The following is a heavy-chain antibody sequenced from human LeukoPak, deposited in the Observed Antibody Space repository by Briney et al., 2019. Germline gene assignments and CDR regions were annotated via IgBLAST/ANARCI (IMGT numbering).Heavy chain of an antibody. CDR3: ARDLPTVTNKGFRYYYYYYMDV. Sequence: ASVKVSCKASGYTSTSYGISWVRQAPGQGLEWMGWISAYNGNTNYAQKLQGRVTMTTDTSTNTAYMELRSLRSDDTAVYYCARDLPTVTNKGFRYYYYYYMDVGGKGTTVTVSS. V-gene: IGHV1-18*01. D-gene: IGHD4-11*01. CDR1: GYTSTSYG. CDR2: ISAYNGNT. J-gene: IGHJ6*03.